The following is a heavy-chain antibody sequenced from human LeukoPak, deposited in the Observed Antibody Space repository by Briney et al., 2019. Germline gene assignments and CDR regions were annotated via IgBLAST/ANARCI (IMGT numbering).Heavy chain of an antibody. CDR2: ITDSGRKT. D-gene: IGHD4-17*01. CDR1: GFIFSNYA. J-gene: IGHJ4*02. CDR3: AKITKATTPNY. V-gene: IGHV3-23*01. Sequence: GGFLRLSCAASGFIFSNYAMSWVRQASGKGLEWVSGITDSGRKTYYADSVKGRFSISRDNSKNTVYLQMSDLRAEDTAVYYCAKITKATTPNYWGQGTLVTVSS.